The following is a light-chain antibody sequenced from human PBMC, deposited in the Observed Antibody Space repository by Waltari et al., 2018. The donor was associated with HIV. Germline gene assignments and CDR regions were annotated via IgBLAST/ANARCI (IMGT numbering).Light chain of an antibody. V-gene: IGKV3-15*01. CDR2: GAS. CDR1: QSVSSN. Sequence: EIVMTQSPATLSVSPGDRATLSCRASQSVSSNVAWYQQKPGQAPRLLIYGASTRATGVPARFSGSGSGTEFTHTISSLQSEDFAVYYCQQYSNRPPRTFGQGTKVEVK. J-gene: IGKJ1*01. CDR3: QQYSNRPPRT.